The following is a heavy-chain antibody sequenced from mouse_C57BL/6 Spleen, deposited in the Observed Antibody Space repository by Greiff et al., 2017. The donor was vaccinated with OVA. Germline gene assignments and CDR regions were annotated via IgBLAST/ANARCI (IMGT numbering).Heavy chain of an antibody. CDR1: GYTFTDYY. CDR3: ARDGNYSYYAMDY. Sequence: DVQLQQSGPELVKPGASVKISCKASGYTFTDYYMNWVKQSHGKSLEWIGDINPNNGGTSYNQKFKGKATLTVDKSSSTAYMELRSLTSEDSAVYYCARDGNYSYYAMDYWGQGTSVTVSS. J-gene: IGHJ4*01. CDR2: INPNNGGT. D-gene: IGHD2-1*01. V-gene: IGHV1-26*01.